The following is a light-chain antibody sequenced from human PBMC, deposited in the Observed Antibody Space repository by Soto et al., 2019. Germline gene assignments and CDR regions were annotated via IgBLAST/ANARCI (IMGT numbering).Light chain of an antibody. Sequence: SYELTQPPSVSVSPGQTASITCSGDKLGDKYACWYHQKPGLSPVLVIYQDSKRPSGIPERFSGSNSGNTATLTISGTQAMDEADYYCQAWDSSTAVVFGGGTKLTVL. V-gene: IGLV3-1*01. CDR1: KLGDKY. J-gene: IGLJ2*01. CDR3: QAWDSSTAVV. CDR2: QDS.